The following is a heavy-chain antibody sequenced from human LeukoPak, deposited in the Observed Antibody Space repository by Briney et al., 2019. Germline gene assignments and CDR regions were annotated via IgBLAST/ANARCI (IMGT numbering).Heavy chain of an antibody. D-gene: IGHD7-27*01. J-gene: IGHJ4*02. CDR3: ARGPPNWGYDY. CDR1: GYTFTSYD. Sequence: EASVKVSCKASGYTFTSYDFNWVRQATGQRPEWMGWMSPNSGDTGYAQKFQDRVTMTRNTSISTAYMELSSLRSDDTGVYYCARGPPNWGYDYWGPGTLVTVSS. CDR2: MSPNSGDT. V-gene: IGHV1-8*01.